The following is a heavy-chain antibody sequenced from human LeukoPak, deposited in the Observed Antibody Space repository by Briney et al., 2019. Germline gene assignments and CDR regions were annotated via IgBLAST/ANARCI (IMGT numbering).Heavy chain of an antibody. CDR2: IYYSGRT. D-gene: IGHD2-2*02. CDR1: GGSISIGDYY. Sequence: SETLSLTCTLPGGSISIGDYYWGWIRQPPRKGLEWIGYIYYSGRTYYNPSLKSRVTISVDTSKNQFSLKLSSVTAADTAVYYCARTAAIEGGYYYYYMDVWGKGTTVTVSS. V-gene: IGHV4-30-4*08. J-gene: IGHJ6*03. CDR3: ARTAAIEGGYYYYYMDV.